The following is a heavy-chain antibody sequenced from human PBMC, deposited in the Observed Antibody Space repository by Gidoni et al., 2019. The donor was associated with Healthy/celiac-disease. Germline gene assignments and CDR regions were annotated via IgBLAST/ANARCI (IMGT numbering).Heavy chain of an antibody. CDR3: GREGQWLDFDY. D-gene: IGHD6-19*01. V-gene: IGHV1-2*02. CDR2: FNPNSGGR. CDR1: GYTFTGYY. Sequence: HVQLVQSEAAVKKPGASVKVSCNASGYTFTGYYLYWVRQAPGQGLEWLGWFNPNSGGRNDAQKFQGRVNMTRDTSIRKAYMELSRLRSDDTAVYYCGREGQWLDFDYWGQGTLVTVSS. J-gene: IGHJ4*02.